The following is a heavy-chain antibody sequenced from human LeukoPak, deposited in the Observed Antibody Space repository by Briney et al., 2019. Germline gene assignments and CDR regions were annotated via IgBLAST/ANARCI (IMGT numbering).Heavy chain of an antibody. Sequence: GGSLTLSCAASEFTFSSYWMSWVRQAPGKGLEWVANIKQDGSEKYYVDSVKGRFTISRDNAKNSLYLQMNSLRAEDTAVYYCAREPIAAAGTDYWGQGTLVTVSS. CDR3: AREPIAAAGTDY. D-gene: IGHD6-13*01. CDR2: IKQDGSEK. CDR1: EFTFSSYW. J-gene: IGHJ4*02. V-gene: IGHV3-7*01.